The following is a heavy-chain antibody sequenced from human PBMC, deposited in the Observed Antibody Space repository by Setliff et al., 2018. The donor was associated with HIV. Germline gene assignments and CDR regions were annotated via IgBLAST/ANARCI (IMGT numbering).Heavy chain of an antibody. Sequence: PGGSLRLSCVASGFTFSSYSMNWVRQAPGKGLEFVSFISSSSSTIYYAVSVKGRFTISRDDAKNSLYLQMNSLRAEDTAVYYCARDHDSSGYYAFPFDYWGQGTLVTVSS. D-gene: IGHD3-22*01. CDR2: ISSSSSTI. J-gene: IGHJ4*02. CDR3: ARDHDSSGYYAFPFDY. CDR1: GFTFSSYS. V-gene: IGHV3-48*01.